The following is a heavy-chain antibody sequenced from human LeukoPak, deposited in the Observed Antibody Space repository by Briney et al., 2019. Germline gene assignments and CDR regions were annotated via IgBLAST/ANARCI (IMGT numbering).Heavy chain of an antibody. CDR2: INPNRGGT. D-gene: IGHD3-16*01. Sequence: ASVKVSCKASGYTFTDYYLHWVRQAPGQGLEWMGWINPNRGGTNYAQKFQARVTMTRDTSISTAYMELNRLRSDDTAIYYCAKGAGYADFYYYYMDVWGKGTTVTVSS. V-gene: IGHV1-2*02. CDR1: GYTFTDYY. CDR3: AKGAGYADFYYYYMDV. J-gene: IGHJ6*03.